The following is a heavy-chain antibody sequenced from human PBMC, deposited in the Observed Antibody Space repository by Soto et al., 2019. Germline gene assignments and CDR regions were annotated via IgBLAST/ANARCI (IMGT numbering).Heavy chain of an antibody. Sequence: GGSLRLSCAASGFTFSTYALSWVRQAPGKGLEWVSAISANGQGIYYADSVRGRFTISRDNSKNTIFLQMNSLRGDDTAVYFCATDPVAVTGSFIDSWGQGTLVTVSS. CDR2: ISANGQGI. CDR3: ATDPVAVTGSFIDS. J-gene: IGHJ4*02. D-gene: IGHD2-21*02. CDR1: GFTFSTYA. V-gene: IGHV3-23*01.